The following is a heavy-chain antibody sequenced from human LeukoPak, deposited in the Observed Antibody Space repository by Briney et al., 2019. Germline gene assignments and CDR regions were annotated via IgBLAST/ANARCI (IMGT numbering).Heavy chain of an antibody. V-gene: IGHV3-30-3*01. CDR3: AREGNDSSGYPSGY. Sequence: PGGSLRLSCAASGFTFSSYAMHWVRQAPGKGLEWVAVISYDGSNKYYADSVKGRFTISRDNSKNTLYLQMNSLRAEDTAVYYCAREGNDSSGYPSGYWGQGTLVTVSS. D-gene: IGHD3-22*01. J-gene: IGHJ4*02. CDR2: ISYDGSNK. CDR1: GFTFSSYA.